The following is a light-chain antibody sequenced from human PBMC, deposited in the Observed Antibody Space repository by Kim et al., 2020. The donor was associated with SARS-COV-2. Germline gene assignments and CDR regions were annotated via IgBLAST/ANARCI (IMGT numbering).Light chain of an antibody. CDR2: GAS. V-gene: IGKV3-20*01. J-gene: IGKJ5*01. CDR3: QQYGSSPLT. CDR1: QSVSSSY. Sequence: LSPGERATRSCRARQSVSSSYLAWYQQEPGQAPRLLIYGASSRATGIPDRFSGSGSGTDFTLTISRLEPEDFAVYYCQQYGSSPLTFGQGTRLEIK.